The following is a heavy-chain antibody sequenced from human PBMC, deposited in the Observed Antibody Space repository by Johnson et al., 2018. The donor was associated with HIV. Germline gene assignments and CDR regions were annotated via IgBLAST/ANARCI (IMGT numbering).Heavy chain of an antibody. J-gene: IGHJ3*01. D-gene: IGHD3-3*01. CDR2: VSSDGTNR. Sequence: VQLVESGGGVVQPGRSLRLSCAASGFTFSSYAMDWVRQAPGKGLEWVAFVSSDGTNRKYADSVKGRFTISRDNAKNSLYLQMNSLRAEDTAFYYCARVYVVSHSDFWSGYYNPFDFWGQGTMVTVSS. CDR1: GFTFSSYA. CDR3: ARVYVVSHSDFWSGYYNPFDF. V-gene: IGHV3-33*05.